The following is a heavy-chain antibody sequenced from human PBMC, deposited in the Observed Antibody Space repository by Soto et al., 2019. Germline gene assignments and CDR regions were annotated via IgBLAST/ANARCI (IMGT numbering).Heavy chain of an antibody. CDR2: IYYSGST. V-gene: IGHV4-59*01. CDR3: ARVRFLEWSHSGINNWFDP. D-gene: IGHD3-3*01. CDR1: GGSISSYY. Sequence: PSETLSLTCTVSGGSISSYYWSWIRQPPGKGLEWIGYIYYSGSTNYNPSLKSRVTISVDTSKNQFSLKLSSVTAADTAVYYCARVRFLEWSHSGINNWFDPWGQGTLVTVSS. J-gene: IGHJ5*02.